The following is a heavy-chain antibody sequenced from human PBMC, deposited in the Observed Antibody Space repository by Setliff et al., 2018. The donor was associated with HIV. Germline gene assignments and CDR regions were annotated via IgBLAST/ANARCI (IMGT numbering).Heavy chain of an antibody. J-gene: IGHJ3*02. V-gene: IGHV4-59*01. D-gene: IGHD6-13*01. CDR1: GGSISGYY. CDR2: ITYSGST. Sequence: SETLSLTCTVSGGSISGYYWSWIRQPPGKGLEWIGYITYSGSTKYNPSLKSRVTISIDTSKNQFSLKLSSVTPADTAVYYCASHAPYTSSWNVAAFDIWGQGTMVTVSS. CDR3: ASHAPYTSSWNVAAFDI.